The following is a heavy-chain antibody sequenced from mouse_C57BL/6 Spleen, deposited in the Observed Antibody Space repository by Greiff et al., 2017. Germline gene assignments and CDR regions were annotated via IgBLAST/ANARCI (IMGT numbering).Heavy chain of an antibody. J-gene: IGHJ3*01. CDR2: IYPRSGNT. V-gene: IGHV1-81*01. CDR3: ARRGQGFFAY. D-gene: IGHD3-3*01. CDR1: GYTFTSYW. Sequence: QSCKASGYTFTSYWMHWVKQRPGQGLEWIGEIYPRSGNTYYNEKFKGKATLTADKSSSTAYMELRSLTSEDSAVYFCARRGQGFFAYWGQGTLVTVSA.